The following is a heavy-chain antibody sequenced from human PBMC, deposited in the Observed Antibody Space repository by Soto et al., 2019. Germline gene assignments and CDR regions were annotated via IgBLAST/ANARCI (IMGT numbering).Heavy chain of an antibody. Sequence: ASVKVSCKASGYTFTSYDINWVRQATGQGLEWMGWMNPNSGNTGYAQKFQGRVTMTRNTSISTAYMELSSLRSEDTAVYYCARGRGRTDYIWGSYRYTDWYYYYYMDVWGKGTTVTVS. CDR1: GYTFTSYD. D-gene: IGHD3-16*02. J-gene: IGHJ6*03. CDR2: MNPNSGNT. CDR3: ARGRGRTDYIWGSYRYTDWYYYYYMDV. V-gene: IGHV1-8*01.